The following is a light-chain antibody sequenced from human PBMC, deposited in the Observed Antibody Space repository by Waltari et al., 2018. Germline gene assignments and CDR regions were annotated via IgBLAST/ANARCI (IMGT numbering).Light chain of an antibody. CDR1: SSNIGNNY. Sequence: QSVLTQPPSVSAAPGQRVTISCSGGSSNIGNNYVSWYRQFPGTAPKLLIDETTERPSGIPGRFSGSKSGTSATLDSTGLQAGDEADYYCGTWDSSLSGAVFRGGTHLTVL. J-gene: IGLJ7*01. V-gene: IGLV1-51*02. CDR2: ETT. CDR3: GTWDSSLSGAV.